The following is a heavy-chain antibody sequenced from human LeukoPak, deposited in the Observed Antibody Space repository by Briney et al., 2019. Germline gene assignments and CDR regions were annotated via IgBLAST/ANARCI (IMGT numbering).Heavy chain of an antibody. J-gene: IGHJ4*02. D-gene: IGHD3-10*01. CDR1: GFTFGTYT. CDR2: ISGAGSGT. CDR3: AKGTERYREVSSFDS. Sequence: GGSLRLSCAASGFTFGTYTMNWVRQAPGKGLEWVSAISGAGSGTYYADFVKGRFSISRDNSKNTLYLQMNSLRAEDTAAYYCAKGTERYREVSSFDSWGQGTLVTVSS. V-gene: IGHV3-23*01.